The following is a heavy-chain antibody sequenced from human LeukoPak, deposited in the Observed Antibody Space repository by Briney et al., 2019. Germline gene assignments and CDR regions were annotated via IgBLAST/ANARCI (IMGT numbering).Heavy chain of an antibody. Sequence: ASVKVPCKASGYTFTGYYMHWVRQAPGQGLEWMGWINPNSGDTNYAQKFQGRVTMTRDTSISTAYMELSRLRSDDTAVYYCARGRGSYSFDYWGQGTLVTASS. CDR1: GYTFTGYY. V-gene: IGHV1-2*02. CDR3: ARGRGSYSFDY. D-gene: IGHD1-26*01. CDR2: INPNSGDT. J-gene: IGHJ4*02.